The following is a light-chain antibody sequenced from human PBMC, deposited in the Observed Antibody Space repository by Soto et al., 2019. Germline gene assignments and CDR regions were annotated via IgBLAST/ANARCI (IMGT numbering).Light chain of an antibody. J-gene: IGKJ1*01. CDR3: MQALQTPGT. CDR2: LGS. V-gene: IGKV2-28*01. CDR1: QSLLYSNGYTY. Sequence: DIVMTQSPLSLPVTPGEPASISCRSSQSLLYSNGYTYLDWYLQKPGQSPQLLIYLGSNRASGVPDRVSGSGSGTDFTLKIRIVEAEDVGVYYCMQALQTPGTFGQGTKVEIK.